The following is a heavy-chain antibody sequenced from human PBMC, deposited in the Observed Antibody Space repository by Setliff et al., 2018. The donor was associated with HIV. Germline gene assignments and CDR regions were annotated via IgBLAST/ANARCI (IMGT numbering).Heavy chain of an antibody. CDR1: GGSFSGYY. Sequence: PSETLSLTCAVYGGSFSGYYWSWIRQPPGKGLEWIGEINHSGSTNYNPSLKGRVTISVDTSKNQFSLKLSSVTAADTAVYYCARGIKLDYWGQGTLVTVSS. D-gene: IGHD6-6*01. V-gene: IGHV4-34*01. CDR2: INHSGST. J-gene: IGHJ4*02. CDR3: ARGIKLDY.